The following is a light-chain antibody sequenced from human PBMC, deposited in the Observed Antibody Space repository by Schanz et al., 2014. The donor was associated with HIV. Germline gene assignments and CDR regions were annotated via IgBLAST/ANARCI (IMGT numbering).Light chain of an antibody. J-gene: IGLJ3*02. Sequence: QSVLTQPASVSGSPGQSITISCTGTSSDVGGYNYVSWYQQNPGKAPKLMIYDVSNRPSGVSNRFSGSKSGNTASLTISGLQAEDEADYYCSSYRSSSTWVFGGGTKLTVL. CDR1: SSDVGGYNY. CDR2: DVS. V-gene: IGLV2-14*03. CDR3: SSYRSSSTWV.